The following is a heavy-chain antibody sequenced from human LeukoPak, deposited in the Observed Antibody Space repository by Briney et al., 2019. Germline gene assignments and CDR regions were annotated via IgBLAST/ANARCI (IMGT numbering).Heavy chain of an antibody. Sequence: GGSLRLSCAASGFTFSSYEMNWVRQAPGKGLEWVSYISSSGSTIYYADSVKGRFTISRDNSKNTLYLQMNSLRAEDTAVYYCAKLLAGDAFDIWGQGTMVTVSS. V-gene: IGHV3-48*03. CDR1: GFTFSSYE. D-gene: IGHD2-15*01. CDR2: ISSSGSTI. CDR3: AKLLAGDAFDI. J-gene: IGHJ3*02.